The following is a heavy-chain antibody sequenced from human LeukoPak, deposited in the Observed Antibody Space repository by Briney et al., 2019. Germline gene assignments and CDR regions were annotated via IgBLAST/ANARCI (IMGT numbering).Heavy chain of an antibody. Sequence: EGSLRLSCAASGFTFSSYAMSWVRQAPGKGLEWVSAISGSGGSTYYADSVKGRFTISRDNSKNTLYLQMNSLRAEDTVVYYCAKDGAYYDFWSGHRVFDYWGQGTLVTVAS. CDR3: AKDGAYYDFWSGHRVFDY. CDR2: ISGSGGST. V-gene: IGHV3-23*01. J-gene: IGHJ4*02. D-gene: IGHD3-3*01. CDR1: GFTFSSYA.